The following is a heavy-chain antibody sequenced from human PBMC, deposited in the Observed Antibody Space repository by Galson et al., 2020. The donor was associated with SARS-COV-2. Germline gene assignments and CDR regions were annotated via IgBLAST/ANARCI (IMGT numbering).Heavy chain of an antibody. D-gene: IGHD2-2*01. V-gene: IGHV5-51*01. Sequence: KIGESLQIPCKGSGYSFPRYWIGWVRHKPGQGPAWMGIIYPGHSDTRYSPSFQGQVTISADKSISTAYLQWSSLKASDTAMYYCTRAPTSTSNPYYFDHWGQVTLVTVSA. CDR2: IYPGHSDT. CDR3: TRAPTSTSNPYYFDH. J-gene: IGHJ4*02. CDR1: GYSFPRYW.